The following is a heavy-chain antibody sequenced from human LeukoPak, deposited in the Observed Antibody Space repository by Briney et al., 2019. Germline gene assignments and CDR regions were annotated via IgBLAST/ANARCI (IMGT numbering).Heavy chain of an antibody. CDR2: IWYDGSKT. Sequence: PGGSLRLSCAASGFTFSSCAMSWVRQAPGKGLEWVAVIWYDGSKTYYADSVKGRFTISRDNSKNTLDLQMSSLRAEDTAVYYCARSNTMTSNYYYGMDVWGQGTTVTVSS. CDR3: ARSNTMTSNYYYGMDV. D-gene: IGHD4-11*01. V-gene: IGHV3-33*08. CDR1: GFTFSSCA. J-gene: IGHJ6*02.